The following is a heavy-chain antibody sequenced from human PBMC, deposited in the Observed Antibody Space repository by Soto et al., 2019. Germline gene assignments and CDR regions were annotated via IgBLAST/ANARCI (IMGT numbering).Heavy chain of an antibody. CDR1: GFTFSSYA. CDR3: ARRDYDYIWGSYYFDY. V-gene: IGHV3-23*01. D-gene: IGHD3-16*01. J-gene: IGHJ4*02. CDR2: ISGSGGST. Sequence: EVQLLESGGGLVQPGGSLRLSCAASGFTFSSYAMSWVRQAPGKGLEWVSAISGSGGSTYYADSVKGRFTISRDNPKNTLYLQMNSLRAEDTAVYYCARRDYDYIWGSYYFDYWGQGTLVTVSS.